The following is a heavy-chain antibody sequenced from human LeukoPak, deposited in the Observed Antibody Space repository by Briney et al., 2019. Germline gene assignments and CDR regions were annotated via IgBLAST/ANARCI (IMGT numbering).Heavy chain of an antibody. J-gene: IGHJ4*02. CDR3: AREDYDSIIYCFDY. CDR2: INPSGGST. D-gene: IGHD3-22*01. Sequence: XAXGXXXEWMGIINPSGGSTSYAQKFQGRVTMTRDMSTSTVYMELSSLRSEDTAVYYCAREDYDSIIYCFDYWGQGT. V-gene: IGHV1-46*01.